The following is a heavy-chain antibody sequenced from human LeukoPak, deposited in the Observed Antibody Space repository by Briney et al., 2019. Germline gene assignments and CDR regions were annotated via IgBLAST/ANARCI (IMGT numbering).Heavy chain of an antibody. CDR1: GYSISSGYY. Sequence: PSETLSLTCAVSGYSISSGYYWGWIRQPPGKGLQWIGSIYYSGSTSYNPSLKSRVTMSVDTSKNQFSLKLSSVTAADTAVYYCARNTSVISAAGPDNWYFDLWGRGTLVTVSS. CDR2: IYYSGST. J-gene: IGHJ2*01. CDR3: ARNTSVISAAGPDNWYFDL. D-gene: IGHD6-13*01. V-gene: IGHV4-38-2*01.